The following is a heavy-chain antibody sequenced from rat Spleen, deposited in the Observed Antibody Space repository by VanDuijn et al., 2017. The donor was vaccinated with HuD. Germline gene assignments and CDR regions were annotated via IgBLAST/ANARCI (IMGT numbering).Heavy chain of an antibody. CDR1: GFTFSNYY. V-gene: IGHV5-27*01. CDR3: ATMGSGGGY. Sequence: EVQLVESGGGLVQPGRSLKLSCTASGFTFSNYYMAWVRQTPTKGLEWVSYISNGGDPYYRDSVKGRFTISRDNAKSTLYLQMDSLRSEDTATYFFATMGSGGGYWGQGVMVTVSS. D-gene: IGHD1-12*02. CDR2: ISNGGDP. J-gene: IGHJ2*01.